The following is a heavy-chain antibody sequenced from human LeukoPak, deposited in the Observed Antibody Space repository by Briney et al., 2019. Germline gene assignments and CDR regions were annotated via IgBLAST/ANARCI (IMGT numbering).Heavy chain of an antibody. CDR3: AKDSRGIAAAGTPREGWFDP. Sequence: GGSLRLSCAASGFTFSSYAMSWVRQAPGQGLEWVSAISGSGGSTYYADSVKGRFTISRDNSKNTLYLQMNSLRAEDTAVYYCAKDSRGIAAAGTPREGWFDPWAREPWSPSPQ. V-gene: IGHV3-23*01. CDR2: ISGSGGST. CDR1: GFTFSSYA. D-gene: IGHD6-13*01. J-gene: IGHJ5*02.